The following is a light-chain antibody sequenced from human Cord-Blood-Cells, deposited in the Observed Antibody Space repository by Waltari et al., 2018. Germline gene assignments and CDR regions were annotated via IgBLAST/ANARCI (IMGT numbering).Light chain of an antibody. V-gene: IGLV2-11*01. CDR1: SIDLGGYTY. J-gene: IGLJ2*01. CDR2: DVS. Sequence: QSALTQPRSVSGSPAQPVTISCTRPSIDLGGYTYVSWYQQHPGKAPKLMIYDVSKRPSGVPDRFSGSKSGNTASLTISGLQAEDEADYYCCSYAGSVVFGGGTKLTVL. CDR3: CSYAGSVV.